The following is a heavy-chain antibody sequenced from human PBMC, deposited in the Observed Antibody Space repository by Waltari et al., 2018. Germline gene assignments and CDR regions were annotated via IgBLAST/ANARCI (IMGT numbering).Heavy chain of an antibody. V-gene: IGHV4-39*01. CDR2: FYYSGKS. J-gene: IGHJ1*01. CDR1: GGSISSLYYY. Sequence: QLQLQESGPGLVRPSETLSLTCTVSGGSISSLYYYWGWIRQPPGKGLEWIGSFYYSGKSYYNPPSRSRGTRSVDTSKNQFSLKLSAVTAADTAVYFCARHNRGAYSSSGGPGFQHWGQGTLVTVSS. D-gene: IGHD6-13*01. CDR3: ARHNRGAYSSSGGPGFQH.